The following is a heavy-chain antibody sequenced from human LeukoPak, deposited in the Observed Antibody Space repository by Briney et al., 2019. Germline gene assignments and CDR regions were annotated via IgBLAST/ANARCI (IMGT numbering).Heavy chain of an antibody. V-gene: IGHV4-59*01. CDR3: ARGLGYGSGSSCFDP. Sequence: SETLSLTCTVSGGSISSYYWSWIRQSPGKELEWIGYIYYSGSTNYNPSLKSRVTISVDTSNNQFSLKLSSVTAADTALYYCARGLGYGSGSSCFDPWGQGTLVTVSS. D-gene: IGHD3-10*01. J-gene: IGHJ5*02. CDR1: GGSISSYY. CDR2: IYYSGST.